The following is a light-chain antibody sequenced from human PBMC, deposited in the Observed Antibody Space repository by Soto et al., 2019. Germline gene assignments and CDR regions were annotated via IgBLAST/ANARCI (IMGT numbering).Light chain of an antibody. CDR2: AAS. CDR3: QQSYSLGLT. V-gene: IGKV1-39*01. J-gene: IGKJ4*01. CDR1: QSISSY. Sequence: DIQMTQSPSSLSASVGDRVTITCRASQSISSYLNWYQQKPGKAPKLLIYAASSLQSGVPSRFSGSGSGTDFTLTISSLQPEDFATYYCQQSYSLGLTFGGRTKVEIK.